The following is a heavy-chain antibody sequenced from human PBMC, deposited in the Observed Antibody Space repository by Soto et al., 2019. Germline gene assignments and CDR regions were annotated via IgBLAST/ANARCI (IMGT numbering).Heavy chain of an antibody. CDR3: ARATRVRGVIPYGMDV. D-gene: IGHD3-10*01. V-gene: IGHV4-59*01. J-gene: IGHJ6*02. Sequence: KPSETLSLTCTVSGGSISSYYWRWILQPPGKGLEWIGYIYYSGSTNYNPSLKSRVTISLDTSKNQFSLKLSSVTTADTAVYYCARATRVRGVIPYGMDVWGQGTTVTVS. CDR2: IYYSGST. CDR1: GGSISSYY.